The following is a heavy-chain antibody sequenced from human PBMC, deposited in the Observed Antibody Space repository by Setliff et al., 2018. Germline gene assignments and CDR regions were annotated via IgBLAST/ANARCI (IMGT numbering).Heavy chain of an antibody. CDR1: GYSFSNYD. D-gene: IGHD3-22*01. CDR2: ISVYTMNT. Sequence: ASVKVSCKASGYSFSNYDIMWVRQAPGQGLEWMGWISVYTMNTNYPQKFLGRVTMTTDTSTSTAYMELRSLRPDDTAVYYCARINFYVSSGYYYASDNWGQGTLVTVSS. J-gene: IGHJ4*02. V-gene: IGHV1-18*01. CDR3: ARINFYVSSGYYYASDN.